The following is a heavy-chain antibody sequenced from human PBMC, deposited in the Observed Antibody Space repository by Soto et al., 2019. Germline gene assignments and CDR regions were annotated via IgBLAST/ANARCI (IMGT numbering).Heavy chain of an antibody. CDR2: ITPFNGNT. Sequence: ASVKVSCKGSGNTFTYAYLHWVRQAPGQALEWMVWITPFNGNTKYAQKFQDRFTFTGDTYLNTAYMELSSLRSDDTAMFYCASGRYDASGYFDYWGQGTLITVSS. CDR1: GNTFTYAY. V-gene: IGHV1-45*02. J-gene: IGHJ4*02. CDR3: ASGRYDASGYFDY. D-gene: IGHD3-22*01.